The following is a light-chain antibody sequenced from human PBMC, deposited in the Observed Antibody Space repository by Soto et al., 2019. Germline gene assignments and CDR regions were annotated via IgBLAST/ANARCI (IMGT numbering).Light chain of an antibody. Sequence: EIVLTQSPGTLSLSPGERGTLSCRASQSIVGNYLAWYQQKPGQAPRLLIYGASSRAAGIPDRFTGSGTGTDFTLTITRLEPEDFAVYYCQKYGGSFITFGQGTRLEMK. J-gene: IGKJ5*01. CDR2: GAS. CDR3: QKYGGSFIT. CDR1: QSIVGNY. V-gene: IGKV3-20*01.